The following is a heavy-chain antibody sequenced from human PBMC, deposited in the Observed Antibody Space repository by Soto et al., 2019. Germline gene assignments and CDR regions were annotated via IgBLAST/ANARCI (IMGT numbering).Heavy chain of an antibody. CDR3: VMVDNYVTPTPQDV. CDR1: GYIFVNFG. V-gene: IGHV1-18*01. CDR2: ISPYTGNT. D-gene: IGHD3-16*01. J-gene: IGHJ6*02. Sequence: GSVKVSRKTSGYIFVNFGSAWVRQAPGQGLEWMGWISPYTGNTHSATKFQGRLTMTTDTSTSTAYMDLGSLTSDDTAVYYCVMVDNYVTPTPQDVWG.